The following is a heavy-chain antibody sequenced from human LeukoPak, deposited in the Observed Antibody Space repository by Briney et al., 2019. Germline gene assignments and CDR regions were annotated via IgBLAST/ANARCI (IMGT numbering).Heavy chain of an antibody. CDR3: ARVGGQWVPVY. CDR1: GYSFTSYW. D-gene: IGHD1-26*01. V-gene: IGHV5-51*01. CDR2: INPGDSDT. Sequence: GESLRISCEASGYSFTSYWIGWVRQMPGKGLEWMGIINPGDSDTRYSPSFQGQVTISADKSISTVYLQWSSLKASDTAMYYCARVGGQWVPVYWGQGTLVTVSS. J-gene: IGHJ4*02.